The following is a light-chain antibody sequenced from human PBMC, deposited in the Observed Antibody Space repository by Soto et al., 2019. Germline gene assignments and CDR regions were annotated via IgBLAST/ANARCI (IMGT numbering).Light chain of an antibody. V-gene: IGKV2-28*01. CDR2: FGS. J-gene: IGKJ4*01. CDR1: HSLLHRSGYNY. CDR3: MQALQTPLT. Sequence: DIVMTQSPLSLPVTPGEPASISCRSSHSLLHRSGYNYLTWYLQEPGQSPQLLLYFGSSRASGVPDRFXGXGSGXXXXXXXXRXXXXDVGVYYCMQALQTPLTFGGGTKVEIK.